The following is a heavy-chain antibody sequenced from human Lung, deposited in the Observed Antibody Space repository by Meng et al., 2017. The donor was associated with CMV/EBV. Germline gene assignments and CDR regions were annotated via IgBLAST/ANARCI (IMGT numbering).Heavy chain of an antibody. V-gene: IGHV5-51*01. Sequence: ESXKISXKGSGYSFTSYWIGWVRQMPGKGLEWMGIIYPGDSDTRYSPSFQGQVTISADKSISTAYLQWSSLKASDTAMYYCARHGGSTIYYYYGMDVWGQGTXVTVSS. CDR2: IYPGDSDT. D-gene: IGHD2-15*01. J-gene: IGHJ6*02. CDR1: GYSFTSYW. CDR3: ARHGGSTIYYYYGMDV.